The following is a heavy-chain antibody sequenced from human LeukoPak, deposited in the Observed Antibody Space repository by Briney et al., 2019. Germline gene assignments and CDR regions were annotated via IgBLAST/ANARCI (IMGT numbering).Heavy chain of an antibody. CDR3: ARERWGPDPDAFDI. CDR1: GGSISSGGYY. Sequence: KTSETLSLTCTVSGGSISSGGYYWSWIRQPPGKGLEWFGSIYYSGSTNYNPSLKSRVTISVDTSKNQFSLNLSSVTAADTAVYYCARERWGPDPDAFDIWGQGTMVTVSS. V-gene: IGHV4-61*08. CDR2: IYYSGST. D-gene: IGHD4-23*01. J-gene: IGHJ3*02.